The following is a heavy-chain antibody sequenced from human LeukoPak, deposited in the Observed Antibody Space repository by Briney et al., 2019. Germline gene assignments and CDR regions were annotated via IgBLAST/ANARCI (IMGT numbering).Heavy chain of an antibody. J-gene: IGHJ4*02. CDR3: ARGVACDY. CDR2: IYYSGST. D-gene: IGHD3-3*01. V-gene: IGHV4-59*01. Sequence: SETLSVTCTVSGGSISSYYWSWIRQPPGKGLEWIGYIYYSGSTNYNPSLKSRVTISVDTSKNQFSLKLSSVTAADTAVYYCARGVACDYWGQGTLVTVSS. CDR1: GGSISSYY.